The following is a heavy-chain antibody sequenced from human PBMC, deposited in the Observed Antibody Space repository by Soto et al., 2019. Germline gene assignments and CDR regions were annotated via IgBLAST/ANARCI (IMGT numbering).Heavy chain of an antibody. CDR2: TYYRSKWYN. J-gene: IGHJ6*02. CDR1: GDSVSSNSAA. Sequence: SQTLSLTCAISGDSVSSNSAAWNWIRQSPSRGLEWLGRTYYRSKWYNDYAVSVESRITINPDTSKNQFSLQLNSMTPEDTPVYYYARTERLRAPQMEVPSSSPPLLDGIDVWGQGTTVTVSS. D-gene: IGHD1-1*01. CDR3: ARTERLRAPQMEVPSSSPPLLDGIDV. V-gene: IGHV6-1*01.